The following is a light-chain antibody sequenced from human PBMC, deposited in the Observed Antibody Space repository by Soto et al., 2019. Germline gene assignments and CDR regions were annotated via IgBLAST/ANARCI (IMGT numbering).Light chain of an antibody. CDR2: EGS. CDR3: CSYAGSSTSHVV. J-gene: IGLJ2*01. V-gene: IGLV2-23*01. CDR1: SSDVGSYNL. Sequence: QSALTQPASVSGSPGQSITISCTGTSSDVGSYNLVSWYQQHPGKAPKLMIYEGSKRPSGVSNRFSGSKSGNTASLTISGLQAEDEADYYCCSYAGSSTSHVVFGGGIKLTVL.